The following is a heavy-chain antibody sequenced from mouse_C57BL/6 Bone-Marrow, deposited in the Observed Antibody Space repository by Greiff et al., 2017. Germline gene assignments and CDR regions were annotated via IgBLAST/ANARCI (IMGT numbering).Heavy chain of an antibody. CDR2: IYPRSGNT. V-gene: IGHV1-81*01. J-gene: IGHJ3*01. Sequence: QVQLQQSGAELARPGASVKLSCKASGYTFTSYGISWVKQRTGQGLEWIGEIYPRSGNTYYNEKFKGKATLSADKSSSTAYMELRSLTAEDSAVYFCAREDGAWFAYWGQGTLVTVSA. CDR3: AREDGAWFAY. CDR1: GYTFTSYG.